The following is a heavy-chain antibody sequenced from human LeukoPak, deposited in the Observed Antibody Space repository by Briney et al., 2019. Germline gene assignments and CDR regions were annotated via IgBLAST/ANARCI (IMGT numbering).Heavy chain of an antibody. J-gene: IGHJ4*02. V-gene: IGHV3-64*02. CDR2: ITSNGGST. Sequence: PGGSLRLSCAASGFTFSSYAIHWVRQAPGKGLEYVSAITSNGGSTYYADSVKGRFTISRDNSKNTVYLQMGSLRTGEMAVCYCGSGWWYLDYGGEGTLVTVSS. CDR1: GFTFSSYA. D-gene: IGHD2-15*01. CDR3: GSGWWYLDY.